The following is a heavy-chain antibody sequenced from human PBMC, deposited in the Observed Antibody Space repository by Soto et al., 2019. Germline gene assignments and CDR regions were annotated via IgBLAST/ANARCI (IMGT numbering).Heavy chain of an antibody. V-gene: IGHV2-26*01. Sequence: QVTLKESGPALVKPTETLTLTCTVSGFSLTTGKMGVSWIRQPPGKALEWLAHIFSDNERSYSTSLQGRLTISKYTSGSQVVLSMTNVDPVDTATYYCARMNGDSYPFCYAMYVWGQGPTVTVSS. J-gene: IGHJ6*02. D-gene: IGHD4-17*01. CDR3: ARMNGDSYPFCYAMYV. CDR1: GFSLTTGKMG. CDR2: IFSDNER.